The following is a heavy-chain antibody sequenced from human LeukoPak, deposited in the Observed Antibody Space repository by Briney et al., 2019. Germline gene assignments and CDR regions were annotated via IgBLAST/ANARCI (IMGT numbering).Heavy chain of an antibody. CDR3: AKDSSYYGSGSFSD. Sequence: GGSLRLSCAASGFIFSSYEMNWVRQAPGKGLEWVSYISSSGSTIYYADSVKGRFTISRDNAKNSLYLQMNSLRAEDTAVYYCAKDSSYYGSGSFSDWRQGTLVTVSS. J-gene: IGHJ4*02. CDR2: ISSSGSTI. CDR1: GFIFSSYE. D-gene: IGHD3-10*01. V-gene: IGHV3-48*03.